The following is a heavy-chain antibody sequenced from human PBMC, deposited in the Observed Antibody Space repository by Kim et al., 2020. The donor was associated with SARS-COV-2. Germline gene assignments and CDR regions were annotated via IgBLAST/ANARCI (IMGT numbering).Heavy chain of an antibody. CDR2: INTNTGNP. D-gene: IGHD3-9*01. Sequence: ASVKVSCKASGYTFTSYAMNWVRQAPGQGLEWMGWINTNTGNPTYAQGFTGRFVFSLDTSVSTAYLQISSLKAEYTAVYYCAREGDILTGYYDRYYFDYWGQGTLVTVSS. CDR3: AREGDILTGYYDRYYFDY. CDR1: GYTFTSYA. J-gene: IGHJ4*02. V-gene: IGHV7-4-1*02.